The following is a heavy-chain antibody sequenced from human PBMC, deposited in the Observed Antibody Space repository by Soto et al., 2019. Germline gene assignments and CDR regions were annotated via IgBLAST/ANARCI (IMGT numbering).Heavy chain of an antibody. J-gene: IGHJ6*02. D-gene: IGHD2-2*02. Sequence: SVKVSCKASGGTFSSYAISWVRQAPGQGLEWMGGIIPIFGTANYARKFQGRVTITADESTSTAYMELSSLRSEDTAVYYCARDHGYCSSTSCYMDYYYGMDVWGQGTTVTVSS. CDR1: GGTFSSYA. CDR2: IIPIFGTA. CDR3: ARDHGYCSSTSCYMDYYYGMDV. V-gene: IGHV1-69*13.